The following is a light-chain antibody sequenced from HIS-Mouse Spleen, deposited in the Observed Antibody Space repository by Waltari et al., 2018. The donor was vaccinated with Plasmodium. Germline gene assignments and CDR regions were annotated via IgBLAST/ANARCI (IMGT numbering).Light chain of an antibody. Sequence: DIQMTQSPSSLSASVGVSVTITSQASQDISNYLNWYQQKPGKAPKLLIYDASNLETGVPSRFSGSGSGTDFTFTISSLQPEVIATYYCQQYDNLPPLFTFGPGTKVDIK. J-gene: IGKJ3*01. V-gene: IGKV1-33*01. CDR2: DAS. CDR3: QQYDNLPPLFT. CDR1: QDISNY.